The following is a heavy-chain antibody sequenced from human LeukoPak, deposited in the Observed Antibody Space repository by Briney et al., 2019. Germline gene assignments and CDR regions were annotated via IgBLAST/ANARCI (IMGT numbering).Heavy chain of an antibody. Sequence: PSQTLSLTCTASGDSISIGSYYWSWLRQPAGKGLEWIEHMNTTGSTKYNPSLKSRVTISVDTSNNQFSLKVSSVTAADTAVYYCARDWDYWGQGTLVTVSS. CDR1: GDSISIGSYY. J-gene: IGHJ4*02. V-gene: IGHV4-61*09. CDR2: MNTTGST. CDR3: ARDWDY.